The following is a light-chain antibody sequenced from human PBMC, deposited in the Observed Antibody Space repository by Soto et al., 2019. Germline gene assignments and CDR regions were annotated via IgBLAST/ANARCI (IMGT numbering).Light chain of an antibody. CDR3: QQYGSSPPT. Sequence: EIVLTQSPGTLSLSPGERATLSCRASQSVSSSYLAWYQQKPGQTPSILIYGASSRATGIPDRFSGSGSGTDFTLTISRLEPEDFAVYYCQQYGSSPPTFGPGTTVDIK. V-gene: IGKV3-20*01. J-gene: IGKJ3*01. CDR1: QSVSSSY. CDR2: GAS.